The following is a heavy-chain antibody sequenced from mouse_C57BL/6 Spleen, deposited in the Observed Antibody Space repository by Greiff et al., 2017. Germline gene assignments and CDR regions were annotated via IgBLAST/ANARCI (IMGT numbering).Heavy chain of an antibody. V-gene: IGHV1-61*01. J-gene: IGHJ4*01. Sequence: QVQLQQPGAELVRPGSSVKLSCKASGYTFTSYWMDWVKQRPGQGLEWIGNIYPSDSETHYNHKFKDKATLTVDNYTSTAYMQLSSLPSEDSAVYNSARGGAKDDWGQGTSVTVSS. CDR2: IYPSDSET. CDR3: ARGGAKDD. CDR1: GYTFTSYW.